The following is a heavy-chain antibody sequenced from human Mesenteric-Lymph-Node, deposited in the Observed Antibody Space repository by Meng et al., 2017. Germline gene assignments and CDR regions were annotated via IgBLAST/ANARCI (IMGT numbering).Heavy chain of an antibody. CDR2: IYHSGSN. Sequence: QMKVHEYGLGRVKASGTLVRAYAVSGGSIRRSNWWSWVSQPPGKGLEWIGEIYHSGSNNYSPSLKSRVTISVDKSKNQFSLKLSSVTAADTAVYYCASFPPPGKQWLVTDYWGQGTLVTVSS. CDR1: GGSIRRSNW. J-gene: IGHJ4*02. CDR3: ASFPPPGKQWLVTDY. V-gene: IGHV4-4*02. D-gene: IGHD6-19*01.